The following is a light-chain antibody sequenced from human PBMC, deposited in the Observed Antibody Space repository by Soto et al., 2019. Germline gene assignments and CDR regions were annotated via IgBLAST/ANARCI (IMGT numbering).Light chain of an antibody. Sequence: QSALTQPPSASGSPGQSVTISCTGISSDVGGYNYVSWYQQHPGKAPKFLIFEVSRRPSGVPDRFSGSKSGNTASLTVSGLQADDEADYYCSSYAGSNNPVIFGGGTKLTVL. CDR3: SSYAGSNNPVI. J-gene: IGLJ2*01. CDR1: SSDVGGYNY. V-gene: IGLV2-8*01. CDR2: EVS.